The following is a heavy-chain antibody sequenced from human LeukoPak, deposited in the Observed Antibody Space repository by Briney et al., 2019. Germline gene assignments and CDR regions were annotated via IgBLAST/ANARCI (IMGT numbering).Heavy chain of an antibody. V-gene: IGHV3-21*01. Sequence: PGGSLRLSCAASGFTFSSYGMSWVRQAPGKGLEWVSSISGSSSYIYYADSVKGRFTISRDNAKKSLYLQMSSLRAEDTAVYYCAFYYYYRMDVWGQGTTVTVSS. CDR2: ISGSSSYI. J-gene: IGHJ6*02. CDR1: GFTFSSYG. CDR3: AFYYYYRMDV.